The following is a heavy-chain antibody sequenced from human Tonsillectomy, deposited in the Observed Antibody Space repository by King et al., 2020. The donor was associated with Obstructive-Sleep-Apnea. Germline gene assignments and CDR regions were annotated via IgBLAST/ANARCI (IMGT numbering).Heavy chain of an antibody. Sequence: VQLVESGGGLVQPGGSRRLSCAASGFTVSSYFMNWVRHAPGKGPELGSFIYSGGSTFYADSVKGRFTISRDNSKNTMYLQLNSLRTEDTAVYYCAKSGDFTPFDYWGQGTLVTVSS. J-gene: IGHJ4*02. CDR2: IYSGGST. D-gene: IGHD3-3*01. CDR3: AKSGDFTPFDY. CDR1: GFTVSSYF. V-gene: IGHV3-66*01.